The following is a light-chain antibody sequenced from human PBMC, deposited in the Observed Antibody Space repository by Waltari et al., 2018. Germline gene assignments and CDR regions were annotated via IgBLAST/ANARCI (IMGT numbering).Light chain of an antibody. J-gene: IGKJ2*01. V-gene: IGKV4-1*01. CDR3: LQDYSYPYT. Sequence: DIVMTQSPDSLAVSLGERATINCKSSQSVLYSSNNKNYLAWYQQKPGQPPKLLIYWASTRESGVPDRFSGSGSGTDFTLTISSLQAEDFATFYCLQDYSYPYTFGQGTKLEIK. CDR1: QSVLYSSNNKNY. CDR2: WAS.